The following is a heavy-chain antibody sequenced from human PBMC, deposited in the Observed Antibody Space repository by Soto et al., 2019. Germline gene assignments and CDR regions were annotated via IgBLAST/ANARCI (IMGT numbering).Heavy chain of an antibody. D-gene: IGHD6-13*01. CDR2: IYSGGST. J-gene: IGHJ4*02. V-gene: IGHV3-66*01. CDR3: ARPTSIADRLDSSSWYYFDY. CDR1: GFTVSSNY. Sequence: GGSLRLSCAASGFTVSSNYMSWVRQAPGKGLEWVSVIYSGGSTYYADSVKGRFTISRDNSKNTLYLQMNSLRAEDTAVYYCARPTSIADRLDSSSWYYFDYWGQGTLVTVSS.